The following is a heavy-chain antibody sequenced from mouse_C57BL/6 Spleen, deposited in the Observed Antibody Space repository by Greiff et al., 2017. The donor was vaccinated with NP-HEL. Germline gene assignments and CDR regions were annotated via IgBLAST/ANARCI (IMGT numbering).Heavy chain of an antibody. CDR3: ASRRGPLGHAMDY. CDR1: GFSLTSYG. D-gene: IGHD4-1*01. V-gene: IGHV2-6*01. CDR2: IWGVGST. J-gene: IGHJ4*01. Sequence: QVQLKESGPGLVAPSQSLSITCTVSGFSLTSYGVDWVRQSPGKGLEWLGVIWGVGSTNYNSALKSRLSISKDNSKSQVFLKMNSLQTDDTAMYYCASRRGPLGHAMDYWGQGTSVTVSS.